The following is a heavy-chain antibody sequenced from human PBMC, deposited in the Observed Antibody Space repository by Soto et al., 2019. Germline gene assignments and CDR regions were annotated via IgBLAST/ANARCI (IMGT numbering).Heavy chain of an antibody. CDR2: IEHVETT. CDR3: ERQGYFDERGGGYYFDY. J-gene: IGHJ4*02. Sequence: QLQLQESGPGLVKPSETLSLTCTVSGGSISSSRYYWGWIRQPPGKGLEWIGTIEHVETTYYNPSLKSPLTTAVDTSTKQFSLKLSAVTAADTAVYFFERQGYFDERGGGYYFDYWGRGTLVTVSS. V-gene: IGHV4-39*01. CDR1: GGSISSSRYY. D-gene: IGHD3-3*01.